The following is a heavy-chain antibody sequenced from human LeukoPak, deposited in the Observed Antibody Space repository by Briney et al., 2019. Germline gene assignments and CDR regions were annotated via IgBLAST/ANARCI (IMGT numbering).Heavy chain of an antibody. CDR3: ARAPYRSGWYWGYYFDY. Sequence: SETLSLTCTVFGDSISNSNYYWGWIRQPPGKGLEWIGSIYHSGSTFYNPSLRSRSTMSVDTSKNQFSLRLSSVTAADTAVYFCARAPYRSGWYWGYYFDYWGQGALVTVSS. V-gene: IGHV4-39*07. J-gene: IGHJ4*02. CDR1: GDSISNSNYY. CDR2: IYHSGST. D-gene: IGHD6-19*01.